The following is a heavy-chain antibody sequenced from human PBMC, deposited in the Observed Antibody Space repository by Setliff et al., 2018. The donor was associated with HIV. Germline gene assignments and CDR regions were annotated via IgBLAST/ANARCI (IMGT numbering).Heavy chain of an antibody. J-gene: IGHJ5*02. CDR1: GGSISSSNW. CDR2: IYFSGHT. V-gene: IGHV4-4*02. CDR3: ARDNWAYGLMGS. D-gene: IGHD7-27*01. Sequence: SETLSLTCAVSGGSISSSNWWSWVRQPPGKGLEWIGEIYFSGHTNYNPSLKSRVTLSLDNSKNQFSLKLTSVTAADTAVYYCARDNWAYGLMGSWGQGTLVTVSS.